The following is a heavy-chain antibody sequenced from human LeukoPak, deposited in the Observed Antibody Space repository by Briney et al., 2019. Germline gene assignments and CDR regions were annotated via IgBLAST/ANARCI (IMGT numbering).Heavy chain of an antibody. Sequence: GSXRLSCAASGFTVRNNYMNWVRQAPGKGLEWVSVIYSGGSTYYADSVKGRLTISRDNSKNTLYLQMNSLRAEDTAVYYCARSFGYCSNGICSFDYWGQGTLVTVSS. CDR3: ARSFGYCSNGICSFDY. CDR2: IYSGGST. D-gene: IGHD2-8*01. V-gene: IGHV3-53*01. J-gene: IGHJ4*02. CDR1: GFTVRNNY.